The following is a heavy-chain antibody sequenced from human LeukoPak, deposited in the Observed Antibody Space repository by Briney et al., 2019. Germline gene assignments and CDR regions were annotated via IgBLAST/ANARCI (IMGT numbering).Heavy chain of an antibody. Sequence: GASVKVSCKASGYTFTGYYMHWVRQAPGQGLEWMGWINPNSGGTNYAQKFQGRVTMTRDTSISTAYMELSRLRSDDTAVYYCAREGVLTTVTKRPPRYYYYYMDVWGKGTTVTVSS. CDR3: AREGVLTTVTKRPPRYYYYYMDV. V-gene: IGHV1-2*02. CDR1: GYTFTGYY. CDR2: INPNSGGT. D-gene: IGHD4-17*01. J-gene: IGHJ6*03.